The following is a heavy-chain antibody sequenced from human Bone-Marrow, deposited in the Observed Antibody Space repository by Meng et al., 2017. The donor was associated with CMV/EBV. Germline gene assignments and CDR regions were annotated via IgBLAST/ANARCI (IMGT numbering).Heavy chain of an antibody. V-gene: IGHV3-21*01. D-gene: IGHD3-10*01. CDR3: ARWTHEELNWFDP. CDR1: GFTFSSYS. CDR2: ISSSSYI. J-gene: IGHJ5*02. Sequence: GESLKISCAASGFTFSSYSMNWVRQAPVKGLEWVSSISSSSYIYYADSVKGRFTISRDNAKNTLYLQMNSLRAEDTAVYYCARWTHEELNWFDPWGQGNGVTASS.